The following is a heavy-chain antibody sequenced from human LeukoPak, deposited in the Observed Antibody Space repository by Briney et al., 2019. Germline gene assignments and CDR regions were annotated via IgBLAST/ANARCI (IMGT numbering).Heavy chain of an antibody. J-gene: IGHJ4*02. CDR3: ARLKTAAGTKYFDY. CDR2: IYYSGSN. V-gene: IGHV4-39*01. CDR1: GDSISSPTYH. D-gene: IGHD6-13*01. Sequence: PSETLSLTCTVSGDSISSPTYHWGWIRQPPGKGLEWIGTIYYSGSNYNNLSLKSRVTISVDTSKNQFSLRLSSVTAADTAVYYCARLKTAAGTKYFDYWGQGTLVTVSS.